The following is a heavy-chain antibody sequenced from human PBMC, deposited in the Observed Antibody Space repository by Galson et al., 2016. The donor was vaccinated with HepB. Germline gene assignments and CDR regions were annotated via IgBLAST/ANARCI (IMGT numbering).Heavy chain of an antibody. CDR3: ARQAFTNWNPFDY. J-gene: IGHJ4*02. D-gene: IGHD1-1*01. CDR1: GFTLSSYG. V-gene: IGHV3-33*01. Sequence: SLRLSCAASGFTLSSYGIHWVRQAPGKGLEWVAVIWYDGVNTYYADSVKGRFIISRDNSKNTLYLQMNSLRAEDTAVYYCARQAFTNWNPFDYWGQGTLVTVSS. CDR2: IWYDGVNT.